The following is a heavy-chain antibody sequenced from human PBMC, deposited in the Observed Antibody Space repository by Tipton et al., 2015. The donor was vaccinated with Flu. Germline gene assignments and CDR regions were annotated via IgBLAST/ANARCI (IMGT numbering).Heavy chain of an antibody. V-gene: IGHV4-38-2*01. J-gene: IGHJ4*02. D-gene: IGHD4-23*01. CDR3: ARHFLGGGNSHFDY. CDR1: GSSISSGYY. Sequence: LRLSCVVSGSSISSGYYWAWIRQPPGKGLEWIGGINHSGTTDYSPSLKSRVAISVDTSKNQLSLKLNSVTAADTAVYYCARHFLGGGNSHFDYWGQGTLVTVPS. CDR2: INHSGTT.